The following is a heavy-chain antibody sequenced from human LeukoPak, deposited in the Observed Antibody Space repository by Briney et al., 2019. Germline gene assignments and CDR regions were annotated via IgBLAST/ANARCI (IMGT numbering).Heavy chain of an antibody. CDR1: GFTFSSYA. CDR3: AKERSLGVAAASNY. D-gene: IGHD6-13*01. V-gene: IGHV3-23*01. Sequence: PGGSLRLSCAASGFTFSSYAMSWVRQAPGKGLEWVSSISGSGDSTYYADSVKGRFTISRDNSKNTLYLQMNSVRAEDTAVYYCAKERSLGVAAASNYWGQGTLVTVSS. J-gene: IGHJ4*02. CDR2: ISGSGDST.